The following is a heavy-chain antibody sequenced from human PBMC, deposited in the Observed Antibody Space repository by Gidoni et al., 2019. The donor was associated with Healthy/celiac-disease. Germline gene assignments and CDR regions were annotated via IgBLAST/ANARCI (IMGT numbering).Heavy chain of an antibody. J-gene: IGHJ4*02. Sequence: QVQLVQSGAEVKKPGSSVKVSCKASGGTFSSYAISWVRQAPGQGLEWMGGIIPIFGTANYAPKFQGRVTITADESTSTAYMELSSLRSEDTAVYYCARDGRGGIVGATDYWGQGTLVTVSS. CDR2: IIPIFGTA. CDR3: ARDGRGGIVGATDY. CDR1: GGTFSSYA. D-gene: IGHD1-26*01. V-gene: IGHV1-69*01.